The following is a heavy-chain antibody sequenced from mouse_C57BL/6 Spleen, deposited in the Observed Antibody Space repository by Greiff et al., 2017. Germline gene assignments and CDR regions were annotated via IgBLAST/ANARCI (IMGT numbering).Heavy chain of an antibody. CDR3: ARVGASSGYNYFDY. CDR2: INYDGSST. Sequence: EVKLMESEGGLVQPGSSMKLSCTASGFTFSDYYMAWVRQVPEKGLEWVANINYDGSSTYYLDSLKSRFIISRDNAKNILYLQMSSLKSEDTATYYCARVGASSGYNYFDYWGQGTTLTVSS. V-gene: IGHV5-16*01. J-gene: IGHJ2*01. D-gene: IGHD3-2*02. CDR1: GFTFSDYY.